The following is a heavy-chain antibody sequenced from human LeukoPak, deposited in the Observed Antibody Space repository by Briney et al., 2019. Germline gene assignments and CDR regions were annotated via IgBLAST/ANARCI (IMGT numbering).Heavy chain of an antibody. J-gene: IGHJ3*02. CDR2: ISSSSSYI. CDR1: GFSFSVYW. D-gene: IGHD2-2*01. Sequence: GGSLRLSCAASGFSFSVYWMHWVRQAPGKGLEWVSSISSSSSYIYYADSVKDRFTISRDNAKNSLYLQMNSLRAEDTAVYYCARSIVVVPAANDAFDIWGQGTMVTVSS. V-gene: IGHV3-21*01. CDR3: ARSIVVVPAANDAFDI.